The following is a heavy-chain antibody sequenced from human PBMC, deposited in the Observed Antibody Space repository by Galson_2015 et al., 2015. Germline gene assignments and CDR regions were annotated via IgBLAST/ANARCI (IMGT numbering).Heavy chain of an antibody. CDR2: ISYDGSNK. J-gene: IGHJ4*02. CDR3: ARGYVVVVADRSPIDY. Sequence: SLRLSCAASGFTFGSYAMHWVRQAPGKGLEWVAVISYDGSNKYYADSVKGRFTISRDNSKNTLYLQMNSLRAEDTAVYYCARGYVVVVADRSPIDYWGQGTLVTVSS. CDR1: GFTFGSYA. V-gene: IGHV3-30-3*01. D-gene: IGHD2-15*01.